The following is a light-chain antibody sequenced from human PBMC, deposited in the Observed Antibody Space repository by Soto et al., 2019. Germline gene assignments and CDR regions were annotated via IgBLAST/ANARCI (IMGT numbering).Light chain of an antibody. V-gene: IGKV3-20*01. CDR3: HQYGSSPRT. J-gene: IGKJ1*01. Sequence: EIFLTHSPGTLSFSPGEIATLSCRASQSLSSSYLAWYQQKPGQAPRLLIYGASSRATGIPDRFSGSGSGTDFTLTISSLEPEDFAVYYCHQYGSSPRTFGQGTKVDIK. CDR1: QSLSSSY. CDR2: GAS.